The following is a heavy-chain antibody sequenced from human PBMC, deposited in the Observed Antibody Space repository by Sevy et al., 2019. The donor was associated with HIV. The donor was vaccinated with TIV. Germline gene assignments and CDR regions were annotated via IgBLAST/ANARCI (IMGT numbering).Heavy chain of an antibody. CDR1: GFTFSSYW. CDR3: VREGVGGYSYSLDC. Sequence: QQGGSLRLSCAASGFTFSSYWMSWVRQAPGKGLEWVATMKEDGSERNYVDSVQGRFTISRDNPKNSLYLQMNSLRAEDTAVYYCVREGVGGYSYSLDCWGQGTLVTVSS. V-gene: IGHV3-7*01. D-gene: IGHD5-18*01. J-gene: IGHJ4*02. CDR2: MKEDGSER.